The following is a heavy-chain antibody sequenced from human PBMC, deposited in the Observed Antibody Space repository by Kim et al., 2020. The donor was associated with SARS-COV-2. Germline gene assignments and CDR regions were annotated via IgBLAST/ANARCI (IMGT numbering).Heavy chain of an antibody. V-gene: IGHV1-2*02. Sequence: ASVKVSCKASGYTFTGYYMHWVRQAPGQGLEWMGWINPNSGGTNYAQKFQGRVTMTRDTSISTAYMELSRLRSDDTAVYYCARDLGGRSRYEYCSSTSCYTHYYYGMDVWGQGTTVTVSS. CDR1: GYTFTGYY. D-gene: IGHD2-2*02. CDR3: ARDLGGRSRYEYCSSTSCYTHYYYGMDV. J-gene: IGHJ6*02. CDR2: INPNSGGT.